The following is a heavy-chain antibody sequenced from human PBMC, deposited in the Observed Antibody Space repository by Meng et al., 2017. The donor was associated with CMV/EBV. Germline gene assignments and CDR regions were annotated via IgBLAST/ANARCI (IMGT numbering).Heavy chain of an antibody. CDR2: IRYDGSNK. CDR1: GFTFSSYG. CDR3: AKVVRDIVVAPAAMGMDV. D-gene: IGHD2-2*01. J-gene: IGHJ6*02. Sequence: GGSLRLSCAASGFTFSSYGMHWVRQAPGKGLEWVAFIRYDGSNKYYADSVKGRFTISRDNSKNTLYLQMNSLRAEDTAVYYCAKVVRDIVVAPAAMGMDVWGQGTTVTVSS. V-gene: IGHV3-30*02.